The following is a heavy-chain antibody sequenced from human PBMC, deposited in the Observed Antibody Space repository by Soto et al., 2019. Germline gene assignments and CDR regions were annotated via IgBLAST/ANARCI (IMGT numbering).Heavy chain of an antibody. CDR2: IYHGST. CDR3: ASRIRSGGNWFDP. J-gene: IGHJ5*02. CDR1: GGSISSGGYS. V-gene: IGHV4-30-2*01. D-gene: IGHD3-16*01. Sequence: SETLSLTCAVSGGSISSGGYSWSWIRQPPGKGLEWIGYIYHGSTYYNPSLKSRVTISIDRSKNQFSLKLSSVTTADTAVYYCASRIRSGGNWFDPWGQGTLVTVSS.